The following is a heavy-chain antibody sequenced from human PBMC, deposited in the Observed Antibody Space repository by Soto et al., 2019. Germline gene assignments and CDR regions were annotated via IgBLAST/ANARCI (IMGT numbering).Heavy chain of an antibody. D-gene: IGHD5-12*01. J-gene: IGHJ4*02. CDR2: IYHSGTT. CDR1: GGSISSGGYF. CDR3: ARGFWSESGYDYPYFDY. V-gene: IGHV4-30-2*01. Sequence: SETLSLTCAVSGGSISSGGYFWSWIRQPPGKGLEWIGYIYHSGTTYYNPSLKSRVTISVDRSKNQFSLKLSSVTAADTAVYYCARGFWSESGYDYPYFDYWGQGTLVTVSS.